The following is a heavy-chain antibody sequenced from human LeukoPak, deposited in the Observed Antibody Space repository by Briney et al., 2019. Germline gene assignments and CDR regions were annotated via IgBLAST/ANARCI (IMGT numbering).Heavy chain of an antibody. CDR1: GYTFTTLD. CDR3: ARAPRAPYYFDY. V-gene: IGHV1-8*03. CDR2: INPNSGNR. Sequence: GASVKVSCKASGYTFTTLDINWVRQATGQGLEWMGWINPNSGNRGYAQKFQGRVTITRDTSASTAYMELSSLRSEDTAVYYCARAPRAPYYFDYWGQGTLVTVSS. D-gene: IGHD3-10*01. J-gene: IGHJ4*02.